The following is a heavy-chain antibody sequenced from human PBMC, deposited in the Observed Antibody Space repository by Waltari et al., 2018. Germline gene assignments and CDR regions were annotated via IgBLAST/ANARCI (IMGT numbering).Heavy chain of an antibody. J-gene: IGHJ4*02. CDR2: VRGDGKT. CDR3: ARDRGRGLYLDS. D-gene: IGHD2-15*01. V-gene: IGHV4-4*02. Sequence: QLQESGPGLVKPSGTLSLTCAVSGDSMSSTYCWSWDRQPPGKGLEWMGQVRGDGKTNYNPSFASRVTISLDTCNNQFSLKVTSATAADTAVYYCARDRGRGLYLDSWGPGILVTVSP. CDR1: GDSMSSTYC.